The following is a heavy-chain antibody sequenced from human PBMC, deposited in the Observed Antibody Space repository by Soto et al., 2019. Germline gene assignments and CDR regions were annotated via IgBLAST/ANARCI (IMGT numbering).Heavy chain of an antibody. V-gene: IGHV3-7*03. CDR2: IKQDGSEI. J-gene: IGHJ6*02. D-gene: IGHD1-26*01. Sequence: GGSLRLSCAASGFTLNNYFMSWVRQAPGKGLEWVANIKQDGSEIYYVDSVKGRFTISRDNAKNSLYLQMSGLRAEDTAVYYCARNWREDYYGLDVWGQGTTVTVSS. CDR3: ARNWREDYYGLDV. CDR1: GFTLNNYF.